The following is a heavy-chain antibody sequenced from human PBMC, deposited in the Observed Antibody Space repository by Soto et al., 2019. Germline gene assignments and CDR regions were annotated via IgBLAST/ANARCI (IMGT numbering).Heavy chain of an antibody. V-gene: IGHV4-34*01. Sequence: PSETLSLTCAVYGGSFSGYYWSWIRQPPGKGLEWIGEINHSGSTNYNPSLKSRVTISVDTSKNQFSLKLSSVTAADTAVYYCARVASGSRPPNWFDPWGQGTLVTVSS. J-gene: IGHJ5*02. CDR1: GGSFSGYY. CDR2: INHSGST. D-gene: IGHD1-26*01. CDR3: ARVASGSRPPNWFDP.